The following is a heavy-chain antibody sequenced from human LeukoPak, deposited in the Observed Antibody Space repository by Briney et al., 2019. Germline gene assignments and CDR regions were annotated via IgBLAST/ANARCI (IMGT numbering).Heavy chain of an antibody. CDR2: IIPIFGTA. CDR3: ARYSYSVNYDSNPHAFDI. V-gene: IGHV1-69*05. J-gene: IGHJ3*02. D-gene: IGHD3-22*01. CDR1: GGTFSSYA. Sequence: ASVKVSCKASGGTFSSYAISWVRQAPGQGLEWMGGIIPIFGTANYAQKLQGRVTMTTDTSTSTAYMELRSLRSDDTAVYYCARYSYSVNYDSNPHAFDIWGQGTMVTVSS.